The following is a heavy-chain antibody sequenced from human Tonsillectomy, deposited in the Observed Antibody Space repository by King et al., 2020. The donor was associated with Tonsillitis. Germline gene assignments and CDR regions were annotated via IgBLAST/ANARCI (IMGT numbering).Heavy chain of an antibody. D-gene: IGHD4-17*01. J-gene: IGHJ4*02. CDR1: GFSLTNGVG. V-gene: IGHV2-5*02. Sequence: TLKESGPTLVKPTQTLTLTCTFSGFSLTNGVGVGWIRQPPGKALEWLALIYLDDDKRYSPSLKTRLTITKDTPKHQVVLTMTNMDPVDTATYYCAHRRIGVYGDYPNFDYWGQGTLVTVSS. CDR3: AHRRIGVYGDYPNFDY. CDR2: IYLDDDK.